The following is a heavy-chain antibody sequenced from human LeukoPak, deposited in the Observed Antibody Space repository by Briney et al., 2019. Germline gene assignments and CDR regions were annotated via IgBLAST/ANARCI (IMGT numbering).Heavy chain of an antibody. CDR2: ISYDGSNK. CDR3: ARDSRRRDGDKDFDY. CDR1: GFTFSSYA. V-gene: IGHV3-30*04. Sequence: GGSLRLSCAASGFTFSSYAMHWVRQAPGKGLEWVAVISYDGSNKYYADSVKGRFTTSRDNSKNTLYLQMNSLRAEDTAVYYCARDSRRRDGDKDFDYWGQGTRVTVSS. J-gene: IGHJ4*02. D-gene: IGHD5-24*01.